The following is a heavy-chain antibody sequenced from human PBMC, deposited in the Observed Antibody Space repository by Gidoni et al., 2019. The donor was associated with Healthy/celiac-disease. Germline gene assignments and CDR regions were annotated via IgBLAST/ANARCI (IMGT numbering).Heavy chain of an antibody. V-gene: IGHV3-23*01. J-gene: IGHJ4*02. Sequence: EVQLLESGGGLVQPGGSLRLSCAASGLTFRSYAMSWVRQATGRGLEWVSAISGSGGSTYSADSVKGRFTISRDNSKNTLYLQMNSLRAEDTAVYYCAKDRYYDSSGYFSYWGQGTLVTVSS. CDR1: GLTFRSYA. CDR3: AKDRYYDSSGYFSY. CDR2: ISGSGGST. D-gene: IGHD3-22*01.